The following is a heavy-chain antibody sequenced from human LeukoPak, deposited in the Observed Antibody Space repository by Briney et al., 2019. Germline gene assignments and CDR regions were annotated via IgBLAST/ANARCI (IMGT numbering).Heavy chain of an antibody. CDR2: INPGRGNT. J-gene: IGHJ4*02. D-gene: IGHD7-27*01. CDR1: GYTFTSYY. CDR3: ARDRDWGSSDPFDY. Sequence: ASVKVSCKASGYTFTSYYMHWVRQVPGQGLEWMGIINPGRGNTNYAQNFHGRVTLTRDTSTSTIYLELSSLRSEDTAVYYCARDRDWGSSDPFDYWGQGTLVTVSS. V-gene: IGHV1-46*01.